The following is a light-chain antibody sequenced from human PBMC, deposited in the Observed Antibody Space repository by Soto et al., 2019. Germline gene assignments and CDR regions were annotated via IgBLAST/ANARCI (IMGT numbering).Light chain of an antibody. Sequence: QSALTQPASVSGSPGQSITISCTGSSGDVGHYNYVSWYQQHPGKAPKLIIYEVTNRPSGVSNRFSGSNSGNTASLIISGLQAEDEADYYCTSYTTGRIWVFGGGTKVTVL. J-gene: IGLJ3*02. V-gene: IGLV2-14*01. CDR2: EVT. CDR3: TSYTTGRIWV. CDR1: SGDVGHYNY.